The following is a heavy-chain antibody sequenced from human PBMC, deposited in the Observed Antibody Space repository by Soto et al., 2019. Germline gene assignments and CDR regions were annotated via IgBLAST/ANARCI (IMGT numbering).Heavy chain of an antibody. J-gene: IGHJ4*02. Sequence: PRGALTLSSSAYRFTFNSYGMHWVRQVPGYVLEWVAVISYDGSNKYYADSVKGRFTISRDNSKNTLYLQMNSLRAEDTAVYYCAKDPKLHQWRDGYYFDYWGQGTLVTVSS. D-gene: IGHD2-2*03. CDR3: AKDPKLHQWRDGYYFDY. CDR2: ISYDGSNK. V-gene: IGHV3-30*18. CDR1: RFTFNSYG.